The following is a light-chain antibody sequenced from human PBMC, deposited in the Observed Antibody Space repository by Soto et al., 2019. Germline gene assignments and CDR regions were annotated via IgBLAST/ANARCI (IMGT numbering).Light chain of an antibody. V-gene: IGLV3-21*02. J-gene: IGLJ2*01. CDR1: SIATKS. Sequence: SYVLTQPPSVSVAPGQTARIPCGGDSIATKSVHWYQLKPGQAPVMVVYDDRDRPSGIPERFSGANSGNAATLIVSTVEAGDEADYYCQVWDSNSEHVVFGGGTKLTVL. CDR2: DDR. CDR3: QVWDSNSEHVV.